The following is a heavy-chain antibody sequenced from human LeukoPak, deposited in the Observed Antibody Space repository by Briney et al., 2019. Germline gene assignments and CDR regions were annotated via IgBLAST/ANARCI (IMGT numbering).Heavy chain of an antibody. J-gene: IGHJ3*02. V-gene: IGHV1-18*01. CDR2: ISAYNGNT. D-gene: IGHD3-10*01. Sequence: ASVKVSCKASGYTFTKYGISWVRQAPGQGLEWMGWISAYNGNTNYAQKLQGRVTMTTDTSTSTAYMEVRSLRSDDTAMYYCARQSFGSGSRDDALDIWGQGTMVTVSS. CDR3: ARQSFGSGSRDDALDI. CDR1: GYTFTKYG.